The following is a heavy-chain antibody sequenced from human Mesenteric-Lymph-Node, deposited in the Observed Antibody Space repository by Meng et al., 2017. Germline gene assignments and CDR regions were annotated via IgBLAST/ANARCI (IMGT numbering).Heavy chain of an antibody. J-gene: IGHJ6*02. Sequence: GESLKISCAASGFTFSDYYMSWIRQAPGKGLEWVSYISSSGSTIYYADSVKGRFTISRDNAKNSLYLQMNSLRAEDTAVYYRARDLTGTTSYYYYGMDVWGQGTTVTVSS. CDR3: ARDLTGTTSYYYYGMDV. CDR2: ISSSGSTI. V-gene: IGHV3-11*01. D-gene: IGHD1-7*01. CDR1: GFTFSDYY.